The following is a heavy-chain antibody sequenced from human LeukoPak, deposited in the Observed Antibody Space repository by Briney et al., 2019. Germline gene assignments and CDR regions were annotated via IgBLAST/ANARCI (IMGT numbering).Heavy chain of an antibody. Sequence: ASVKVSCKASGYSFTDYYMHWVRQAPGQGLEWMGSINPETGGTNYARKFQGRVTMTTDTTISTAYMQLSRLRSDDTAVYYCARGLNSRRSSWWGQGTPVTVSS. D-gene: IGHD6-13*01. CDR1: GYSFTDYY. CDR3: ARGLNSRRSSW. V-gene: IGHV1-2*02. J-gene: IGHJ6*01. CDR2: INPETGGT.